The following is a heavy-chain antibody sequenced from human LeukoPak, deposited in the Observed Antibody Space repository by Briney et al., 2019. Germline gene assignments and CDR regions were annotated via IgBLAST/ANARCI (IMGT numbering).Heavy chain of an antibody. V-gene: IGHV3-21*01. CDR1: GFTFSSYS. D-gene: IGHD2-21*02. CDR3: ARVQSEDQPLLLLDQTPYYFDY. CDR2: ISSSSSYI. Sequence: GGSLRLSCAASGFTFSSYSMNWVRQAPGKGLEWVSSISSSSSYIYYADSVKGRFTISRDNAKNSLYLQMNSLRAEDTAVYYCARVQSEDQPLLLLDQTPYYFDYWGQGTLVTVSS. J-gene: IGHJ4*02.